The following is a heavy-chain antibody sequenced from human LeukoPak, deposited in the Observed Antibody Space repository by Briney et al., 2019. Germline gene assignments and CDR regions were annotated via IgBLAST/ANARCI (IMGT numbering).Heavy chain of an antibody. CDR1: GYTFTRYD. V-gene: IGHV1-46*01. D-gene: IGHD1-26*01. Sequence: ASVKVSCKASGYTFTRYDMSWVRQAPGQGLEWMGMINPSSENTTYAQRFQGRVTMTRDTSTSTVYMELSSLRSEDTAVYYCARLWPIVGATSFVDCWGQGTLVTVSS. J-gene: IGHJ4*02. CDR3: ARLWPIVGATSFVDC. CDR2: INPSSENT.